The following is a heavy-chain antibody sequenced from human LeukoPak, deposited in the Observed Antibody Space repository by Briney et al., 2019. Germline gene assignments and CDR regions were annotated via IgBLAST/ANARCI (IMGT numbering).Heavy chain of an antibody. J-gene: IGHJ4*02. CDR1: GGSISSGGYY. CDR3: ARITFSYYFDY. Sequence: SETLSLTCTVSGGSISSGGYYWSWIRQHPGQGLEWIGYIYYSGSTYYNPSLKSRVTISVDTSKNQFSLKLSSVTAADTAVYYCARITFSYYFDYWGQGTLVTVSS. D-gene: IGHD3-16*01. CDR2: IYYSGST. V-gene: IGHV4-31*03.